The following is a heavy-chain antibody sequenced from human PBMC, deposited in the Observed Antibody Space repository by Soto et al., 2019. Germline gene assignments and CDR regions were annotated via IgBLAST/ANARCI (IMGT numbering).Heavy chain of an antibody. Sequence: QVQLQQWGAGLLKPSATLSLTCAVYGVSFNDYYWSWIRQPPGKGLEWIGAITHTGHTNYNPSLKSRATISVDTSKNQFSLKLRSVTAADKAVYYCARSGHLFDYWGQGSLVTVSS. D-gene: IGHD3-10*01. CDR3: ARSGHLFDY. CDR1: GVSFNDYY. CDR2: ITHTGHT. V-gene: IGHV4-34*01. J-gene: IGHJ4*02.